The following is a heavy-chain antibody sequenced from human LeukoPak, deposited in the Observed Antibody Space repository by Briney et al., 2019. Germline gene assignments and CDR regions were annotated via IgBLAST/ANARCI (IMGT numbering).Heavy chain of an antibody. D-gene: IGHD3-9*01. CDR3: ARTLLLRYFDWLLGSHFDY. CDR1: GGSFSGYY. Sequence: SETLSLTCAVYGGSFSGYYWSRLRQPPGKGLEWIGEINHSGSTNYNPSLKSRVTISVDTSKNQFSLKLSSVTAADTAVYYCARTLLLRYFDWLLGSHFDYWGQGTLVTVSS. V-gene: IGHV4-34*01. CDR2: INHSGST. J-gene: IGHJ4*02.